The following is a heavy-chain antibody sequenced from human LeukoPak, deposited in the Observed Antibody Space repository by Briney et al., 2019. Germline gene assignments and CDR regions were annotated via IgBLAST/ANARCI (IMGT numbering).Heavy chain of an antibody. J-gene: IGHJ4*02. V-gene: IGHV3-23*01. CDR3: AKRGVVIRGILVIGYHQEAYHYDF. CDR2: ISEGGGST. Sequence: GGSLRLSCVVSGISLSNHGMTWVRQAPGKGLEWVSYISEGGGSTTYADSVKGRFTISRDTSLNTLYLQMNNLRAEDTAVYFCAKRGVVIRGILVIGYHQEAYHYDFWGQGVMVTVSS. D-gene: IGHD3-10*01. CDR1: GISLSNHG.